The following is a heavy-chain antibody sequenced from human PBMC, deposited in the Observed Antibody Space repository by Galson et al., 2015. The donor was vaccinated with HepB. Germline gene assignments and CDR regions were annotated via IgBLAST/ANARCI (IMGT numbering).Heavy chain of an antibody. V-gene: IGHV3-30*04. D-gene: IGHD4-17*01. CDR3: ARVENLYDYGDYGTFEY. CDR1: GFKFSRYD. J-gene: IGHJ4*02. CDR2: VSYDGSKA. Sequence: SLRLSCAASGFKFSRYDMHWVRQAPGKGLEWVVLVSYDGSKASYADSVKGRFTISRDNSKSTLYLEMNSLRADDTAVHYCARVENLYDYGDYGTFEYWGQGTMVTVSS.